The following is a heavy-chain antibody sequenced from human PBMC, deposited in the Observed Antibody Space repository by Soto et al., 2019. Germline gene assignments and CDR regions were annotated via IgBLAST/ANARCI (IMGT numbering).Heavy chain of an antibody. V-gene: IGHV1-18*01. CDR3: ARNCRLIERRRSCTGPPGDY. Sequence: ASVKVSCKASGYTFTSYGISWVRQAPGQGLEWMGWISAYNGNTNYAQKLQGRVTMTTDTSTSTAYMELRSLRSDDTAVYYCARNCRLIERRRSCTGPPGDYWGQGTLVTVAS. J-gene: IGHJ4*02. CDR1: GYTFTSYG. CDR2: ISAYNGNT. D-gene: IGHD2-2*01.